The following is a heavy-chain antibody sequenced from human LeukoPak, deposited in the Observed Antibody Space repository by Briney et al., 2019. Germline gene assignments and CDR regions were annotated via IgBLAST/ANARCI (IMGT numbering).Heavy chain of an antibody. D-gene: IGHD3-10*01. V-gene: IGHV3-53*01. CDR1: GFTVSNNY. J-gene: IGHJ4*02. CDR2: IYGGGSA. CDR3: AKSRGDHQGFDY. Sequence: GGSLRLSCAASGFTVSNNYMSWVRQTPGKGLEWVSVIYGGGSAYYADSVKGRFTISGDSSKNTLYLQMNSLRAEDTAVYYCAKSRGDHQGFDYWGQGTLVTVSS.